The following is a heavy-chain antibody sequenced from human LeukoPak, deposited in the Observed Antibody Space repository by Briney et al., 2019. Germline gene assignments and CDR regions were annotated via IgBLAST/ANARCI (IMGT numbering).Heavy chain of an antibody. CDR1: GFTFSSYG. CDR3: AKDFDYDILTGYYTLGYYFDY. CDR2: ISYDGSNK. Sequence: GRPLRLSCAASGFTFSSYGMHWVRQAPGKGLEWVAVISYDGSNKYYADSVKGRFTISRDNSKNTLYLQMNSLRAEDTAVYYCAKDFDYDILTGYYTLGYYFDYWGQGTLVTVSS. J-gene: IGHJ4*02. D-gene: IGHD3-9*01. V-gene: IGHV3-30*18.